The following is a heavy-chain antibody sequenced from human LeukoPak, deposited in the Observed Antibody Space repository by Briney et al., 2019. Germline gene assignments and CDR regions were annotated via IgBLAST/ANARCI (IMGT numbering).Heavy chain of an antibody. J-gene: IGHJ4*02. D-gene: IGHD5-24*01. CDR1: GFIVSSYW. Sequence: PGGSLRLSCVASGFIVSSYWMYWVRQAPGKGLVWVSRINSDGSSTTYADPVKGRFTISRDNAKNTLYLQMNSLRAEDTAVYYCARDRGDGHNEFDYWGQGTLVTVSS. CDR3: ARDRGDGHNEFDY. CDR2: INSDGSST. V-gene: IGHV3-74*03.